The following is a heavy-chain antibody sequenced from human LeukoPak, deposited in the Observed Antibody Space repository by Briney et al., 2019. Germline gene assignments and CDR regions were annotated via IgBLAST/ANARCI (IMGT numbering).Heavy chain of an antibody. CDR3: AKDRRRFWSGYLDY. CDR2: ISDSGGTT. CDR1: GFSLSNCA. Sequence: GGSLRLSCAASGFSLSNCAMSWVRQAPGKGLEWVSGISDSGGTTYYADSVKGRFTISRDNSKNTLYLQMNSLTAEDTAVYYCAKDRRRFWSGYLDYWGQGALVTVSS. V-gene: IGHV3-23*01. J-gene: IGHJ4*02. D-gene: IGHD3-3*01.